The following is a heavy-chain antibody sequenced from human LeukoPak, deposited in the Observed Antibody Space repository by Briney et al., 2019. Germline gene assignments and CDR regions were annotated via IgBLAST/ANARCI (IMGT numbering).Heavy chain of an antibody. J-gene: IGHJ4*02. Sequence: GESLKISCKGSGYSFTSYWSGWVRQTPGKGLEWMGIIYPGDSDTRYSPSFQGQVTISADKSISTAYLQWSSLKASDTAMYYCARLSHYDSSAPALGYFDYWGQGTLVTVSS. CDR1: GYSFTSYW. D-gene: IGHD3-22*01. CDR2: IYPGDSDT. V-gene: IGHV5-51*01. CDR3: ARLSHYDSSAPALGYFDY.